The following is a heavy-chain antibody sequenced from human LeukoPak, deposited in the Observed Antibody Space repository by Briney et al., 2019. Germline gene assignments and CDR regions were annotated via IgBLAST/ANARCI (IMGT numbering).Heavy chain of an antibody. V-gene: IGHV1-3*01. Sequence: ASVKAACKAAGYTFTIYAMHWVRQAPGDRREWVGWINAVNGNTNYSQKFQGRVTLTRDTSASTAYMELSSMRSEDTAVYYCARDRPFLYGHGPPYYFDYWGQGTLVTVSS. CDR1: GYTFTIYA. J-gene: IGHJ4*02. CDR2: INAVNGNT. D-gene: IGHD2/OR15-2a*01. CDR3: ARDRPFLYGHGPPYYFDY.